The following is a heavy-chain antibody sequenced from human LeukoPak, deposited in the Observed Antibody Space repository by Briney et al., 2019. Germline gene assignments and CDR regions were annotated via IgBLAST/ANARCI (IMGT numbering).Heavy chain of an antibody. Sequence: SVTLSLTCAVYGGSFSGYYWSWIRQPPGKGLEWIGEINHSGSTNYNPSLKSRVTISVDTSKNQFSLKLSSVTAADTAVYYCARGGGIVVVPAGHDAFDIWGQGTMVTVSS. CDR1: GGSFSGYY. V-gene: IGHV4-34*01. J-gene: IGHJ3*02. D-gene: IGHD2-2*01. CDR3: ARGGGIVVVPAGHDAFDI. CDR2: INHSGST.